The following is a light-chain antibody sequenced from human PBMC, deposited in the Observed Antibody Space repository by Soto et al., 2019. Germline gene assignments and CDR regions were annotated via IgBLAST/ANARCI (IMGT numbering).Light chain of an antibody. CDR1: QSISSW. J-gene: IGKJ1*01. CDR3: QQYNNWPRT. V-gene: IGKV1-5*03. Sequence: DIQMTQSPSTLSASVVDRVTITCRASQSISSWLAWYQQKPGKAPKLLIYKASSLESGVPSRFSGSGSGTEFTLTISSLQSEDFAVYYCQQYNNWPRTFGQGTKVDIK. CDR2: KAS.